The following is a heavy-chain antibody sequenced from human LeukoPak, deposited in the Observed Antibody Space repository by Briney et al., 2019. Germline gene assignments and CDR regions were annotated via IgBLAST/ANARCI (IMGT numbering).Heavy chain of an antibody. CDR1: GFTFGNCG. Sequence: GGSLRLSCAASGFTFGNCGMTWVRQAPGQGLEWVSSISDNGVATYYADSVKGRFTISRDNSKNTLYLQLNSLRAEDTAVYFCAKAWRMVAMLQGSFDYWGQGALVTVSS. J-gene: IGHJ4*02. V-gene: IGHV3-23*01. D-gene: IGHD5-12*01. CDR3: AKAWRMVAMLQGSFDY. CDR2: ISDNGVAT.